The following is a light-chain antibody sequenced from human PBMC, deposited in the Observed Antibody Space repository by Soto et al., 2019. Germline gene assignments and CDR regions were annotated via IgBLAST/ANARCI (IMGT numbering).Light chain of an antibody. J-gene: IGLJ3*02. CDR2: DVT. V-gene: IGLV2-11*01. Sequence: QSVLSQPRSVSGSPGQSVTISCTGTSIDVGGYNYVSWYQLHPRKAPKLIIYDVTKRPSGVPDRFSGSKSGNTASLTISGLQAEDEADYYCSSYTSSSTLEFGGGTKLTVL. CDR1: SIDVGGYNY. CDR3: SSYTSSSTLE.